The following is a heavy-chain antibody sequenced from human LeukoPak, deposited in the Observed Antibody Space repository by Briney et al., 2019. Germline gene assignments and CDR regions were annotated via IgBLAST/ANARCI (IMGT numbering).Heavy chain of an antibody. V-gene: IGHV4-61*05. CDR1: GGSISSSTYY. D-gene: IGHD7-27*01. CDR3: ARGPNWGVDY. Sequence: PSETLSLTCTASGGSISSSTYYWDWIRQPPGKGLEWIGYIDYSGSTNYNPSLKSRVTISIHTSKNQFFLRLNSVTAADTAVYYCARGPNWGVDYWGQGTLVTVSS. CDR2: IDYSGST. J-gene: IGHJ4*02.